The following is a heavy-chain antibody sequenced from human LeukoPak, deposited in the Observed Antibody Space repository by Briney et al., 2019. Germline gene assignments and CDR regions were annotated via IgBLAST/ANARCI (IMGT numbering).Heavy chain of an antibody. CDR1: GFTFSSYG. Sequence: GGSLRLSCAASGFTFSSYGMHWVRQAPGKGLEWVAVISYDGSNKYYADSVKGRFTISRDNSKNTLYLQMNSLRAEDTAVYCCAKDFDWLYYYYGMDVWGKGTTVTVSS. CDR2: ISYDGSNK. J-gene: IGHJ6*04. D-gene: IGHD3-9*01. CDR3: AKDFDWLYYYYGMDV. V-gene: IGHV3-30*18.